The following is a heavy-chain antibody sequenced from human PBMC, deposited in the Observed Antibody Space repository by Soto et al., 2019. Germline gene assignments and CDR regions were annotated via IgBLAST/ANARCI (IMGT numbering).Heavy chain of an antibody. J-gene: IGHJ4*02. Sequence: VGSLRLSCAASGFTFSSYAMSWVRQAPGKGLEWVSAISGSGGSTYYADSVKGRFTIPRDNSKNTLYLQMNSLRAEDTAVYYCAKGPITFGGVIVIGYFDYWGQGTLVTVSS. CDR3: AKGPITFGGVIVIGYFDY. CDR1: GFTFSSYA. CDR2: ISGSGGST. D-gene: IGHD3-16*02. V-gene: IGHV3-23*01.